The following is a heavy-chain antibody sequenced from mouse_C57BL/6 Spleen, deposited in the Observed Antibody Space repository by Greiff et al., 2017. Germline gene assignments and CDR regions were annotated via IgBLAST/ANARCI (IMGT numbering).Heavy chain of an antibody. CDR2: IYPSDSET. CDR1: GYTFTSYW. Sequence: VKLQQPGAELVRPGSSVKLSCKASGYTFTSYWMDWVKQRPGQGLEWIGNIYPSDSETHYNQKFKDKATLTVDKSSSTAYMQLSSLTSEDSAVYYCARAEGPYAMDYWGQGTSVTVSS. V-gene: IGHV1-61*01. CDR3: ARAEGPYAMDY. J-gene: IGHJ4*01.